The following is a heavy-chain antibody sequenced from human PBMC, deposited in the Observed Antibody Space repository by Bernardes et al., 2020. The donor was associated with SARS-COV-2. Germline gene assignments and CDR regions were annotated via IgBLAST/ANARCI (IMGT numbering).Heavy chain of an antibody. J-gene: IGHJ4*02. CDR3: SAGYDFDY. CDR1: AFIVSSNY. V-gene: IGHV3-53*01. CDR2: IYSSDST. Sequence: AGSLFLSCTASAFIVSSNYMSWVRQAPGKGLEWVSVIYSSDSTYYADSVKGRFTISRDRSMDTLYLQMNSLRADDTAVYYCSAGYDFDYWGQGTLVTVSS. D-gene: IGHD3-3*01.